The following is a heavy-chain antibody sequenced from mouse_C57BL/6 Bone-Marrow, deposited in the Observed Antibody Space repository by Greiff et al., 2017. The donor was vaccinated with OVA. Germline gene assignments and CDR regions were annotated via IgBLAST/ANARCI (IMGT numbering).Heavy chain of an antibody. D-gene: IGHD4-1*01. Sequence: VQLQQSGAELARPGASVKMSCKASGYTFTSYTMHWVKQRPGQGLEWIGYINPSSGYTKYNQKFKDKATLTADKSSRTAYMQLSSLTSEDDGDYDCAGKTGTKGADWGKGTLVTVSA. CDR3: AGKTGTKGAD. J-gene: IGHJ3*01. CDR2: INPSSGYT. CDR1: GYTFTSYT. V-gene: IGHV1-4*01.